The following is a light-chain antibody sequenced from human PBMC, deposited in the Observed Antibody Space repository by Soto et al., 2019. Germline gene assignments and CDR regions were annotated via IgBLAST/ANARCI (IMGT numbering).Light chain of an antibody. CDR2: DVT. Sequence: QSALTQPRSVSGSPGQSVTISCTGTSSDVGGYKFVSWYQQHPGRAPKLMIYDVTKRPSGVPDRFSGSKSGNTASLTISGLQAEDEADYHCCSFAGSYTLVFGGGTKPTVL. CDR1: SSDVGGYKF. V-gene: IGLV2-11*01. J-gene: IGLJ2*01. CDR3: CSFAGSYTLV.